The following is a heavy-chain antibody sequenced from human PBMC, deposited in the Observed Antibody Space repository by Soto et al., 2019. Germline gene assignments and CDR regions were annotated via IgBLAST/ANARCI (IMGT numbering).Heavy chain of an antibody. CDR3: TTDKRVLRYFDWLSWPLYFDY. D-gene: IGHD3-9*01. J-gene: IGHJ4*02. CDR1: GFTFSNAW. CDR2: IKSKTDGGTT. Sequence: PGGSLRLSCAASGFTFSNAWMSWVRQAPGKGLEWVGRIKSKTDGGTTDYAAPVKGRFTISRDDSKHTLYLQMNSLKTEDTAVYYCTTDKRVLRYFDWLSWPLYFDYWGQGTLVTVSS. V-gene: IGHV3-15*01.